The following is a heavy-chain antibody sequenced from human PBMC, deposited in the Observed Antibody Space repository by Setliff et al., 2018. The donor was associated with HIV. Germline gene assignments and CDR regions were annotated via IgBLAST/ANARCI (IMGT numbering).Heavy chain of an antibody. CDR1: GGSISSGSYY. CDR2: IYTSGST. Sequence: SETLSLTCTVSGGSISSGSYYWSWMRQPAGKGLEWIGHIYTSGSTNYNPSRKSRVTISVDTSQNQFSLKLSSVSAADTAVYYCARDQGLELRGDYYYYGMDVWGQGTT. J-gene: IGHJ6*02. V-gene: IGHV4-61*09. CDR3: ARDQGLELRGDYYYYGMDV. D-gene: IGHD1-7*01.